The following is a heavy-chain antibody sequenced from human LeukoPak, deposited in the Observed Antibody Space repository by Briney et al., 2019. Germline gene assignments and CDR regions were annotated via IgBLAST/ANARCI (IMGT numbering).Heavy chain of an antibody. J-gene: IGHJ5*02. CDR2: ISYSGST. Sequence: PSETLSLTCTVSGGSISSHLWNWIRQTPGKGLEWLGRISYSGSTIYTPSLKSRITISVDTSKDRFSLKLSSVTAADTAVYDCARRQTEAAGYADNGNWLDPWGQGTLVTVSP. CDR1: GGSISSHL. D-gene: IGHD5-12*01. CDR3: ARRQTEAAGYADNGNWLDP. V-gene: IGHV4-59*08.